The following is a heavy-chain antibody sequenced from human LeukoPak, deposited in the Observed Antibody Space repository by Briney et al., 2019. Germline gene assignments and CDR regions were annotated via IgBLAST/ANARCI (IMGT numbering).Heavy chain of an antibody. D-gene: IGHD6-13*01. J-gene: IGHJ4*02. CDR2: IYPGDSDT. CDR1: GYSFTSYW. V-gene: IGHV5-51*01. CDR3: ARRRGIAAAGTNFDY. Sequence: GESLKISCKGSGYSFTSYWIGWVRQMPGKGLEWMGIIYPGDSDTRYSPSFQGQVTISADKSISTAYLQWSSLKASDTAMYCCARRRGIAAAGTNFDYWGQGTLVTVSS.